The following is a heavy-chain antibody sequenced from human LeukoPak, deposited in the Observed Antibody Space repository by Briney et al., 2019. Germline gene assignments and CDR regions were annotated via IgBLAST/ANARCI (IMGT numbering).Heavy chain of an antibody. Sequence: GSLRLSCAASGFTFSSYGMHWVRQAPGKGLEWVAVISYDGSNKYYSDSVKGRFTISRDNSKNTLYLQMNSLRAEDTAVYYCAKAFRFGYLGYYYYGMDVWGQGTTVTVSS. V-gene: IGHV3-30*18. CDR1: GFTFSSYG. CDR3: AKAFRFGYLGYYYYGMDV. J-gene: IGHJ6*02. D-gene: IGHD3-10*01. CDR2: ISYDGSNK.